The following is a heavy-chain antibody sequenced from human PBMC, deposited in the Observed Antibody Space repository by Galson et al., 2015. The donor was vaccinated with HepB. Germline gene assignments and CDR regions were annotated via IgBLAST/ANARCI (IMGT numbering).Heavy chain of an antibody. CDR1: GYTFTSYA. J-gene: IGHJ4*02. CDR3: ARYGIAARYYFDY. V-gene: IGHV1-3*01. CDR2: INAGNGNT. Sequence: SVKVSCKASGYTFTSYAMHWVRQAPGQRLEWMGWINAGNGNTKYSQKFQGRVTITRDTSASTAYMELSSLRSEDTAVYYCARYGIAARYYFDYWGQGTLVTVSS. D-gene: IGHD6-13*01.